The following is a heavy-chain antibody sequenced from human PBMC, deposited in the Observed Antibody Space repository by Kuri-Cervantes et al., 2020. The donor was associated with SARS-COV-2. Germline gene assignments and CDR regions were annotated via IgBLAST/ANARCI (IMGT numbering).Heavy chain of an antibody. CDR3: ASIGPVNKYYYYYYYMDD. V-gene: IGHV4-34*01. CDR2: INHSGST. D-gene: IGHD1/OR15-1a*01. Sequence: SQTLSLTCAVYGGSFSGYYWSWIRQPPGKGLEWIGEINHSGSTNYNPSLKSRVTISVDTSKNQFSLKLSSVTAADTAVYYCASIGPVNKYYYYYYYMDDWGKGTTVTVSS. J-gene: IGHJ6*03. CDR1: GGSFSGYY.